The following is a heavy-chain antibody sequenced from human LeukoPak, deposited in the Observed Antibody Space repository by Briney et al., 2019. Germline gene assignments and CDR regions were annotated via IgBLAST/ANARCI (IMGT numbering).Heavy chain of an antibody. D-gene: IGHD3-22*01. CDR3: AKVARSHYYDGTGYRYFDY. J-gene: IGHJ4*02. CDR2: IYSGGST. CDR1: GFTVSSNY. V-gene: IGHV3-53*05. Sequence: GGSLRLSCAASGFTVSSNYMSWVRQAPGKGLEWVSLIYSGGSTYYADSVKGRFTISRDNSKNSLYLQMNSLRAEDTALYYCAKVARSHYYDGTGYRYFDYWGQGTLVTVSS.